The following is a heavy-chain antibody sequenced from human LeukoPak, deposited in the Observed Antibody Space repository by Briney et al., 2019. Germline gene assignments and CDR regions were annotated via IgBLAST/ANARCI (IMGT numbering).Heavy chain of an antibody. V-gene: IGHV4-38-2*01. D-gene: IGHD2-21*01. Sequence: SETLSLTCGVSDYSISSGYYWGWIRQPPGKGLEWIGSIHHSGSTYYNPSLRSRVTISVDTSKNQFSLKLSSVTAADTAVYYCAKVGRGGGDGGDYWGQGTLVTVSS. CDR1: DYSISSGYY. CDR3: AKVGRGGGDGGDY. J-gene: IGHJ4*02. CDR2: IHHSGST.